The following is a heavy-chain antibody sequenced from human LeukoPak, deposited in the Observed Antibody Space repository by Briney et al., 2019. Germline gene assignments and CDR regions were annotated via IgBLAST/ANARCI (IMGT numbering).Heavy chain of an antibody. D-gene: IGHD1-1*01. CDR1: GYSFTSYW. Sequence: GESLKISCKGSGYSFTSYWIGWVRQMPGKGLEWMGIIYPGDSGTRYSPSFQGQVTISADKSISTAYLQWSSLKASDTAMYYCARLPKGTTEGDYFDYWGQGTLVTVSS. CDR2: IYPGDSGT. J-gene: IGHJ4*02. CDR3: ARLPKGTTEGDYFDY. V-gene: IGHV5-51*01.